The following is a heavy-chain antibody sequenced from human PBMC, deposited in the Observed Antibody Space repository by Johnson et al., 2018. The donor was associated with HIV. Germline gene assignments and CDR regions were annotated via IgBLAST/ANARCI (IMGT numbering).Heavy chain of an antibody. CDR2: IRYDGSNK. D-gene: IGHD6-13*01. CDR1: GFTFSSYG. Sequence: QVQLVESGGGVVQPGRSLRLSCAASGFTFSSYGMHWVRQAPGKGLEWVAFIRYDGSNKDYADAVKGRFTISRDNSKNTLYLQMNSLRAEDTAVYYCAKGLLIAAAHDAFDIWGQGTMVTVSS. V-gene: IGHV3-30*02. CDR3: AKGLLIAAAHDAFDI. J-gene: IGHJ3*02.